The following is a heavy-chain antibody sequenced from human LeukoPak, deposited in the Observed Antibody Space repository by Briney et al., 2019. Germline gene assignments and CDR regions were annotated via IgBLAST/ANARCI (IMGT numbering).Heavy chain of an antibody. CDR3: ARHKGEAVQLWDYFDY. CDR1: GYSFTSYW. J-gene: IGHJ4*02. CDR2: ICPGDSDT. Sequence: GESLKISCKGSGYSFTSYWIGWVRQMPGKGLEWMGIICPGDSDTRYSPSFQGQVTISADKSISTAYLQWSSLKASDTAMYYCARHKGEAVQLWDYFDYWGQGTLVTVSS. V-gene: IGHV5-51*01. D-gene: IGHD5-18*01.